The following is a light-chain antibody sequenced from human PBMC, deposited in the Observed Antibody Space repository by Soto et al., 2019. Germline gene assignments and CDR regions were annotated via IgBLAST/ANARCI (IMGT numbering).Light chain of an antibody. V-gene: IGKV1-5*01. CDR2: DAS. CDR3: QQYQSYSET. CDR1: QSVNTR. Sequence: DIQMTQSPPALSASVGDRVNITCRASQSVNTRLAWYQQKPGKAPKLLIHDASSLQTGVPSRFSGSGSGTEFTLTISSLQPDDFATYYCQQYQSYSETFGHGTKVEIK. J-gene: IGKJ1*01.